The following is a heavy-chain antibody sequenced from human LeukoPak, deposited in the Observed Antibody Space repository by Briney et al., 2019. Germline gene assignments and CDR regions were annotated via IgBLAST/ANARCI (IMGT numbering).Heavy chain of an antibody. V-gene: IGHV1-18*01. D-gene: IGHD3-10*01. Sequence: GASVKVSCEASGYTFSTYGISWLRQAPGQGLEWMGWISPYNGYTNTAQNVQGRFTMTTDTSTNTAYMELRSLRSDDTAVYYCARDDLLMWFGEYYYYYGMDVWGQGTTVTVSS. CDR2: ISPYNGYT. J-gene: IGHJ6*02. CDR3: ARDDLLMWFGEYYYYYGMDV. CDR1: GYTFSTYG.